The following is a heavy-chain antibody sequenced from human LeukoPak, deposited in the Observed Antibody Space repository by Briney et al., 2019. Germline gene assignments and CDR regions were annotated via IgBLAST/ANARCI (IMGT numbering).Heavy chain of an antibody. J-gene: IGHJ4*02. D-gene: IGHD3-10*01. CDR2: ISGSGGST. CDR1: GFTFEDYG. Sequence: GGSLRLSCAVSGFTFEDYGMSWVRQGPGKGLEWVSAISGSGGSTYYAHSVKGRFTISRDNSKNTLYLQMNSLRAEDTAVYYCAKSGDGRTDYWGQGTLVTVSS. V-gene: IGHV3-23*01. CDR3: AKSGDGRTDY.